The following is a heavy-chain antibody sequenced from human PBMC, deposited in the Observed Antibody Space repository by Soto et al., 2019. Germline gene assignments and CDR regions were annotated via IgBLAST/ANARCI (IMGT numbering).Heavy chain of an antibody. D-gene: IGHD3-3*01. V-gene: IGHV3-33*01. CDR3: ARELRFLEWLYFDI. CDR1: GFTFSSYG. Sequence: PGGSLRLSCAASGFTFSSYGMHWVRQAPGKGLEWVAVIWYDGSNKYYADSVKGRFTISRDNSKNTLYLQMNSLRAEDTAVYYCARELRFLEWLYFDIWGQGTMVTVSS. J-gene: IGHJ3*02. CDR2: IWYDGSNK.